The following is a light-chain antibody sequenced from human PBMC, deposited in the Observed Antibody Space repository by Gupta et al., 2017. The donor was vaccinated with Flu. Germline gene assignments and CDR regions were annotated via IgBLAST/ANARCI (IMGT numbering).Light chain of an antibody. Sequence: PGQTASITCSGDKLGDKYACWYQQKPGQSPLLVIYQDSKRPSGIPERFSGSNSGNTATLTISGTQAMDEADYYCQAWDSSTLYVFGTGTKVTVL. CDR2: QDS. CDR1: KLGDKY. V-gene: IGLV3-1*01. J-gene: IGLJ1*01. CDR3: QAWDSSTLYV.